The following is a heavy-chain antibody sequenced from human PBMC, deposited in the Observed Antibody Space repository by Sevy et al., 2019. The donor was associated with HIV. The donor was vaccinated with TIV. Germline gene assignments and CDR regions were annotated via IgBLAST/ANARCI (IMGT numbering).Heavy chain of an antibody. Sequence: SETLSLTCSVSGGSITSSDYYWGWIRQPPGKGLEGIGRMYYNGYAHYNPSLKTRVTMSVDTSKSKFSLNVKSVTAADTTVYYCERQLKEYCVGGDCYLNWFDPWGQGTLVTVSS. CDR2: MYYNGYA. CDR3: ERQLKEYCVGGDCYLNWFDP. J-gene: IGHJ5*02. V-gene: IGHV4-39*01. D-gene: IGHD2-21*02. CDR1: GGSITSSDYY.